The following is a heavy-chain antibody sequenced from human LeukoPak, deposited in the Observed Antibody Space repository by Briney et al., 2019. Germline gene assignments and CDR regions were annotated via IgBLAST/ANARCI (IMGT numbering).Heavy chain of an antibody. CDR3: ARDRGQRRLHDWYYFDY. D-gene: IGHD3-9*01. J-gene: IGHJ4*02. CDR2: IIPIFGTA. V-gene: IGHV1-69*13. Sequence: SVKVSCKASGGTFSSYAISWVRQAPGQGLEWMGGIIPIFGTANYAQKFQGRVTITADESTSTAYMELSSLRSEDTAVYYCARDRGQRRLHDWYYFDYWGRGTLVTVSS. CDR1: GGTFSSYA.